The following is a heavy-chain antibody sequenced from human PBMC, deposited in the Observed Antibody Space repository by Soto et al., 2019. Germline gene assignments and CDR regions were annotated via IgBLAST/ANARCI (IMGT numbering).Heavy chain of an antibody. Sequence: EVQLLESGGALVQPGGSLRLSCAASGFTFSSFSRYWFRQAPGKGLQWLSLISKSGGITYYSDSVKGRFTISRDTSKKTLYLQMKSLRADATAVYFCAKDAPRLGRTFDYWGQATEVTVSS. CDR3: AKDAPRLGRTFDY. J-gene: IGHJ4*02. CDR2: ISKSGGIT. D-gene: IGHD6-19*01. V-gene: IGHV3-23*01. CDR1: GFTFSSFS.